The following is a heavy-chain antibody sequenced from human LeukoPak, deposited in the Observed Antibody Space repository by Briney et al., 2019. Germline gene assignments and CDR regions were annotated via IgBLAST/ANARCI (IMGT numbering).Heavy chain of an antibody. Sequence: PSETLSFTCAVYGGSFSGFYWSRLRQPPGKGLKGIGELNHSGSTNYNPSLKRRVTISVDTSKNQFSLKLSSVTAADTAVYYCASGAYSSSSYWGQGTLVTVSS. J-gene: IGHJ4*02. V-gene: IGHV4-34*01. CDR3: ASGAYSSSSY. D-gene: IGHD6-6*01. CDR1: GGSFSGFY. CDR2: LNHSGST.